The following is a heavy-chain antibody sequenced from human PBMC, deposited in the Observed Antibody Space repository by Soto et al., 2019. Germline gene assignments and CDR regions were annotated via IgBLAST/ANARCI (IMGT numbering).Heavy chain of an antibody. CDR3: ARDCSSSSCSVWRY. D-gene: IGHD2-2*01. V-gene: IGHV3-23*01. CDR1: GFSLKNYA. CDR2: ITGSGDKP. Sequence: EVQLLESGGNLVQPGGSLRLSCAASGFSLKNYAMTWVRQAPGKGLEWVSGITGSGDKPYYADSVKGRFIISRDNSENTLYLQMNSLRAEDTALYYWARDCSSSSCSVWRYWGQGTQVTVSS. J-gene: IGHJ4*02.